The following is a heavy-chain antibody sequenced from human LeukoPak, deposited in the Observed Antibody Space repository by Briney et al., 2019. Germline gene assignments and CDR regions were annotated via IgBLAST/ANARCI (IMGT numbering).Heavy chain of an antibody. CDR1: GGSISSYY. D-gene: IGHD3-16*01. Sequence: SETLSLTCTVSGGSISSYYWSLIRQPAWKGLEWFGRIYSSGTTNYNPSLKSRVTMSGDTSKNQFSLKLSSVTAADTAVYYCARIGGTSYEYYFDYWGQGTLVTVSS. CDR2: IYSSGTT. CDR3: ARIGGTSYEYYFDY. J-gene: IGHJ4*02. V-gene: IGHV4-4*07.